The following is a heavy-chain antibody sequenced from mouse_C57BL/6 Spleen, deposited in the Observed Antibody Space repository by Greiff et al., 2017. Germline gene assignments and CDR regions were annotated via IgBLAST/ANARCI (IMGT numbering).Heavy chain of an antibody. D-gene: IGHD2-4*01. CDR2: ISSGSSTI. CDR3: ARYDYDGYFDY. CDR1: GFTFSDYG. Sequence: EVKLMESGGGLVKPGGSLKLSCAASGFTFSDYGMHWVRQAPEKGLEWVAYISSGSSTIYYAATVKDRFTISRDNAKNTLFLRMTSLRSEDTAMYYCARYDYDGYFDYWGQGTTLTVSS. J-gene: IGHJ2*01. V-gene: IGHV5-17*01.